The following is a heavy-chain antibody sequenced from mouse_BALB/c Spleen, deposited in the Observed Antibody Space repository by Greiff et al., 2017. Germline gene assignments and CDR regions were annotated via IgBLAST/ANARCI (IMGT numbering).Heavy chain of an antibody. J-gene: IGHJ1*01. CDR1: GFTFSSFG. CDR3: ARDGKGGYFDV. Sequence: EVQGVESGGGLVQPGGSRKLSCAASGFTFSSFGMHWVRQAPEKGLEWVAYISSGSSTIYYADTVKGRFTISRDNPKNTLFLQMTSLRSEDTAMYYCARDGKGGYFDVWGAGTTVTVAS. V-gene: IGHV5-17*02. D-gene: IGHD2-1*01. CDR2: ISSGSSTI.